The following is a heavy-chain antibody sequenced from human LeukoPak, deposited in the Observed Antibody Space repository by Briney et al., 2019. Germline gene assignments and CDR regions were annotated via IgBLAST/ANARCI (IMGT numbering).Heavy chain of an antibody. CDR1: GFTFSDYS. V-gene: IGHV3-48*04. CDR2: ISDRTSSII. Sequence: GGSLRLSCAASGFTFSDYSINWVRQAPGKGLEWVSYISDRTSSIIYYTDSVKGRFTISRDNAKNSLYLQMTSLRAEDTAMYYCARDTRGESDYWGQGTLVTVSS. CDR3: ARDTRGESDY. D-gene: IGHD2-2*01. J-gene: IGHJ4*02.